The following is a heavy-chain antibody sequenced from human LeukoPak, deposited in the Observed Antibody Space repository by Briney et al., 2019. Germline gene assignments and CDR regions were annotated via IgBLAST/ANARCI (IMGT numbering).Heavy chain of an antibody. D-gene: IGHD3-10*01. V-gene: IGHV4-39*07. CDR3: ARDPRFGESYFDY. Sequence: SETLSLTCTVSGGSISSSYYYWGWIRQPPGKGLEWIGSIYSSWNTYYNPSLNSRVTISVDTSKSQFSLRLRSVTAADTAVYYCARDPRFGESYFDYWGQGTLVTVSS. J-gene: IGHJ4*02. CDR2: IYSSWNT. CDR1: GGSISSSYYY.